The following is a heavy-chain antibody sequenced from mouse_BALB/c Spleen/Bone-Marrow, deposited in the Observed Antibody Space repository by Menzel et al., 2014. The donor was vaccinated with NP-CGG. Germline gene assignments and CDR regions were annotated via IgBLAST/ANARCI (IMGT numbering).Heavy chain of an antibody. J-gene: IGHJ2*01. CDR2: INPDSSTI. Sequence: EVKLEESGGDLVQPGGSLKLSCAASGFDFSRYWMSWVRQAPGKGLEWIGEINPDSSTINYTPSLRDKFIISRDNAKNTLYLQMSKVRSEDTALYYCARQGYYGKGDYWGQGTTLTVSS. V-gene: IGHV4-1*02. CDR3: ARQGYYGKGDY. D-gene: IGHD2-1*01. CDR1: GFDFSRYW.